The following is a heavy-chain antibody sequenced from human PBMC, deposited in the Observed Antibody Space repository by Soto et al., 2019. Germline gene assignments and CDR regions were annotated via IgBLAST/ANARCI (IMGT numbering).Heavy chain of an antibody. CDR3: ARGGFDHAFDM. J-gene: IGHJ3*02. CDR1: GFTFKNFW. CDR2: VDSDGSDT. Sequence: EVQLVESGGDLVQPGESLRLSCAVSGFTFKNFWMHWVRQAPGKGLVWVSRVDSDGSDTIYADSVKGRFTVSRDNAKNTLFLQLNSLRVDDTAVYYCARGGFDHAFDMWGQGTMVTVSS. V-gene: IGHV3-74*01. D-gene: IGHD3-9*01.